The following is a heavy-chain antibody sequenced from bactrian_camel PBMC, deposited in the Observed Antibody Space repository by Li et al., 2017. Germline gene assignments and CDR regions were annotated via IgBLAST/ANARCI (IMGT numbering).Heavy chain of an antibody. V-gene: IGHV3S53*01. J-gene: IGHJ4*01. CDR3: AADQLYGTCRDVLDFPA. Sequence: QLVESGGASVQAGGSLRLSCTVSGFSGPDMGWYYQTPGNGCELVSTISSDGPIYYKDSVKGRFTITRDKARDLVYLQMNGLQPEYTGVYYCAADQLYGTCRDVLDFPARGQGTQVTVS. CDR1: GFSGPD. CDR2: ISSDGPI. D-gene: IGHD7*01.